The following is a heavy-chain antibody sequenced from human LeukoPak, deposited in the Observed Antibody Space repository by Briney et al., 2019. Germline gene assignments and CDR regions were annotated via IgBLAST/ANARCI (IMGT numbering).Heavy chain of an antibody. CDR2: IYPGDSDT. J-gene: IGHJ4*02. Sequence: PGESRQISGKGSGYPFTSYWIGWVRQLPGKGLEWMGIIYPGDSDTRYSPSFQGQVTISADRSISTAYLQWSSLKASDTAMYYCARSADYVAGPIFDYWGQGTLVTVSS. D-gene: IGHD6-19*01. CDR3: ARSADYVAGPIFDY. V-gene: IGHV5-51*01. CDR1: GYPFTSYW.